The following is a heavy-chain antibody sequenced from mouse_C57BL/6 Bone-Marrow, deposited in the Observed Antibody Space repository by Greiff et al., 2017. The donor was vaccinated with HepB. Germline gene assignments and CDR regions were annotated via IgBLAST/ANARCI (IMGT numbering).Heavy chain of an antibody. CDR3: ARPYGNYPAWFAY. CDR1: GFTFSDYG. Sequence: EVQGVESGGGLVQPGGSLKLSCAASGFTFSDYGMAWVRQAPRKGPEWVAFISNLAYSIYYADTVKGRFTISRENAKNTLYLEMSSLRSEDTAMYYCARPYGNYPAWFAYWGQGTLVTVSA. V-gene: IGHV5-15*01. J-gene: IGHJ3*01. CDR2: ISNLAYSI. D-gene: IGHD2-1*01.